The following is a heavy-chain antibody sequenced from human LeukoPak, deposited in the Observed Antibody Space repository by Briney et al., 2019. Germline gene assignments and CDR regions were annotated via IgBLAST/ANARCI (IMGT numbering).Heavy chain of an antibody. CDR3: ARRIVVVPAGTDY. V-gene: IGHV4-34*01. CDR1: GGSFSGYY. CDR2: INHSGST. J-gene: IGHJ4*02. D-gene: IGHD2-2*01. Sequence: PSETLSLTCAVYGGSFSGYYWSWIRQPPGKGLEWIGEINHSGSTNYNPSLKSRVTISVDTSKNQFSLNLRSVTAADTAVYYCARRIVVVPAGTDYWGQGTLVTVSS.